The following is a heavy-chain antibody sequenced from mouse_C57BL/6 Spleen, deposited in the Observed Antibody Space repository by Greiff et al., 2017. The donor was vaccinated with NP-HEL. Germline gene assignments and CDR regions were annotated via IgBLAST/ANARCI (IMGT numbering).Heavy chain of an antibody. Sequence: QVQLKESGAELARPGASVKLSCKASGYTFTSYGISWVKQRTGQGLEWIGEIYPRSGNTYYNEKFKGKATLTADKSSSTAYMELRSLTSEDSAVYFCARADDYDPYWYFDVWGTGTTVTVSS. J-gene: IGHJ1*03. CDR3: ARADDYDPYWYFDV. D-gene: IGHD2-4*01. V-gene: IGHV1-81*01. CDR1: GYTFTSYG. CDR2: IYPRSGNT.